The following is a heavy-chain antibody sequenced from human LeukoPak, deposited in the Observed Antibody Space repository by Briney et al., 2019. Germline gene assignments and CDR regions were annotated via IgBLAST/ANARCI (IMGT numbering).Heavy chain of an antibody. D-gene: IGHD3-16*02. V-gene: IGHV1-46*01. Sequence: GASVKVSCKASGYTFTSYYMHWVRQAPGQGLEWMGIINPSGGSTSCAQKFQGRVTMTRDTSTSTVYMELSSLRSEDTAVYYCAREPPGGGSYDYVWGSYRNSGIDYWGQGTLVTVSS. CDR2: INPSGGST. CDR1: GYTFTSYY. J-gene: IGHJ4*02. CDR3: AREPPGGGSYDYVWGSYRNSGIDY.